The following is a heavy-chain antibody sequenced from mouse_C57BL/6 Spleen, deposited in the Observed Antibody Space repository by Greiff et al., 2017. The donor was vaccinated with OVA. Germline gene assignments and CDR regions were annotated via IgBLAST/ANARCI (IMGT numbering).Heavy chain of an antibody. CDR1: GYTFTDYE. V-gene: IGHV1-15*01. Sequence: QVQLQQSGAELVRPGASVTLSCKASGYTFTDYEMHWVKQTPVHGLEWIGAIDPETGGTDYNQKFKGKAILTADKSSSTAYMELRSLTSEDSAVYYCTRWGLLTGKNYFDYWGQGTTLTVSS. CDR2: IDPETGGT. D-gene: IGHD2-13*01. J-gene: IGHJ2*01. CDR3: TRWGLLTGKNYFDY.